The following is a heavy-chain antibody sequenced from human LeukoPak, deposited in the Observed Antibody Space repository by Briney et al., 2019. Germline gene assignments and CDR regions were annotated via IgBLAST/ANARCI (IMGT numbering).Heavy chain of an antibody. D-gene: IGHD1-26*01. J-gene: IGHJ3*02. Sequence: PGGSLRLSCAASGFTFSSYGMHWVRQAPGKGLEWVAFIRYDGSNKYYADSVKGRFTISRDNSKNTLHLQMNSLRAEDTAVYYCAKGVRGSYYDDAFDIWGQGTMVTVSS. CDR1: GFTFSSYG. V-gene: IGHV3-30*02. CDR2: IRYDGSNK. CDR3: AKGVRGSYYDDAFDI.